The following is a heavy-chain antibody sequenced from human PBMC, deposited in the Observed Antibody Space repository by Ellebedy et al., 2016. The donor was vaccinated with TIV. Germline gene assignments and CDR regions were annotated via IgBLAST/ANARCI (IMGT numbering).Heavy chain of an antibody. V-gene: IGHV4-34*01. CDR1: GGSFSTYY. J-gene: IGHJ6*02. Sequence: SENLSLTXAVYGGSFSTYYWSWIRQPPGKGLEWIGEINHRGSTNYNPSLKSRVTISLDTSKNQFSLKLSSVTAADTAVYYCASAPCMVTTRGLDYYGMDVWGQGTTVTVSS. CDR2: INHRGST. CDR3: ASAPCMVTTRGLDYYGMDV. D-gene: IGHD4-17*01.